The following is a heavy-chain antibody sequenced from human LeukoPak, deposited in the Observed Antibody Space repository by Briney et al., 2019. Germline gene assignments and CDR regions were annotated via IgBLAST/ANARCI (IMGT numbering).Heavy chain of an antibody. D-gene: IGHD3-22*01. CDR3: ARAMYYYDSSWDY. CDR1: GGAISNDNYY. Sequence: PSETLSLTCTVSGGAISNDNYYWGWIRQPPGKGLEWIGTIYYSGSTYYNPSLKSRVTISVDTSKNQFSLKLSSVTAADTAVFYCARAMYYYDSSWDYWGQGTLVTGSS. V-gene: IGHV4-39*01. CDR2: IYYSGST. J-gene: IGHJ4*02.